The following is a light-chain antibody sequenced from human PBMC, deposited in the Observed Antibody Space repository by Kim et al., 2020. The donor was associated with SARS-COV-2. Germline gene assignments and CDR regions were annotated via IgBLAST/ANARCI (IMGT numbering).Light chain of an antibody. Sequence: SASVGDRDTISCRATQSVSINLNWDQQRPGKAPRLLIYGASTLQSGVPSRFSGSGSGTGFTLTISSLQPEDFAIYYCQQTFNTQYSFGQGTKLEIK. V-gene: IGKV1-39*01. CDR3: QQTFNTQYS. CDR2: GAS. J-gene: IGKJ2*03. CDR1: QSVSIN.